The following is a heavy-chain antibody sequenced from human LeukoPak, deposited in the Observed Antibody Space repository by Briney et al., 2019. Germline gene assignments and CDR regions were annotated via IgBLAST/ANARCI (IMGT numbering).Heavy chain of an antibody. V-gene: IGHV3-7*03. D-gene: IGHD1-26*01. CDR2: IKLDGSEK. J-gene: IGHJ4*02. Sequence: GGSLRLSCAASGFTFSNYWMSWDRQAPGKGLEWVANIKLDGSEKNYVDSVKGRFTISRDNAKNSLYLQMNSLRAEDTAVYYCARGGWALCWGQGTLVTVSS. CDR3: ARGGWALC. CDR1: GFTFSNYW.